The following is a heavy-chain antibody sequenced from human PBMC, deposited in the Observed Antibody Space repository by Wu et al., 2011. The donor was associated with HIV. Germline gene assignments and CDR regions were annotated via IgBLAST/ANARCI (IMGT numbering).Heavy chain of an antibody. J-gene: IGHJ5*02. CDR1: GYTFTSYG. D-gene: IGHD6-19*01. CDR2: ISAYNGDT. V-gene: IGHV1-18*01. CDR3: ARDYSSGWYTAPWGNWFDP. Sequence: QVQLVQSGAEVKKPGASVKVSCKASGYTFTSYGISWVRQAPGQGLEWMGWISAYNGDTNYAQKLQGRVTMTTDTSTSTAYMELRSLRSDDTAVYYCARDYSSGWYTAPWGNWFDPWGQGTLVTVSS.